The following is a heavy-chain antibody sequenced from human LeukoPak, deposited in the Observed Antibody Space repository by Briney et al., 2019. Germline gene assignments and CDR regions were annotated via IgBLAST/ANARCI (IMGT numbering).Heavy chain of an antibody. Sequence: GGSLRLSCAASGFIFSSYAMHWVRRAPGKGLEWVARITSDGISTTYAESVKGRFTISRDNSKNSLYLQMNSLRAEDTAVYYCARVVTVYNDYEEVAEYFQHWGQGTLVIVSS. CDR2: ITSDGIST. V-gene: IGHV3-74*03. CDR3: ARVVTVYNDYEEVAEYFQH. J-gene: IGHJ1*01. D-gene: IGHD4-17*01. CDR1: GFIFSSYA.